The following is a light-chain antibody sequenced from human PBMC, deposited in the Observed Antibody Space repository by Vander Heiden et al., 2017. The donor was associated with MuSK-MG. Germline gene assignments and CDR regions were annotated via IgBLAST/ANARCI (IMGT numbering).Light chain of an antibody. V-gene: IGKV3-11*01. CDR3: QLRSNWPALT. J-gene: IGKJ4*01. CDR2: DAS. CDR1: QSVSSY. Sequence: EIVLTQSPATLSLSPGERATLSCRASQSVSSYLAWYQQKPGQAPRLLIYDASNRATGIPARFSGSGYGTDFTLTISSLEPEDFAVYYCQLRSNWPALTFGGGTKVEIK.